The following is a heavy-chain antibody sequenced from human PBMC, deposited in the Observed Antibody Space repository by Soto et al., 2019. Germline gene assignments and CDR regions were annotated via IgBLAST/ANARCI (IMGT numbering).Heavy chain of an antibody. CDR1: GGSVSDKTYY. CDR3: ARTTAVPNTLRSRYFFDY. Sequence: SETLSLTCSVSGGSVSDKTYYWSWIRQPPGKRLEWIGYVYYSGTTNYNPSLKSRVTISVGLSKNRFSLRLSSVTTADTALYYCARTTAVPNTLRSRYFFDYWGQGTLVTVSS. V-gene: IGHV4-61*01. J-gene: IGHJ4*02. D-gene: IGHD4-17*01. CDR2: VYYSGTT.